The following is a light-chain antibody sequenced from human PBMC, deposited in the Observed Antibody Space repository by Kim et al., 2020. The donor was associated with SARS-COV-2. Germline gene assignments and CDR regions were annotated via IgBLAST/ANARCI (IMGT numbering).Light chain of an antibody. V-gene: IGLV1-47*01. CDR2: RNN. CDR1: SSNIGSNY. J-gene: IGLJ1*01. Sequence: GQRVTISCSGSSSNIGSNYVFWYQQFPGTAPKLLIYRNNQRPSGVPDRFSGSKSGTSAPLAISGLQSEDEADYYCAAWDDSLNGYVFGTGTKVTVL. CDR3: AAWDDSLNGYV.